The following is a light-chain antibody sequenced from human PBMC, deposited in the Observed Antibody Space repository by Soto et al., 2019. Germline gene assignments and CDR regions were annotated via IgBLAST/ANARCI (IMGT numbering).Light chain of an antibody. CDR1: QSVGSN. J-gene: IGKJ1*01. CDR3: QQYYDWPWT. CDR2: GAS. Sequence: ENVMTQSPGSLSVSPGERVALSCRASQSVGSNLAWYQRKPGQAPRLLIYGASTRATGIPSRFSGSGSGTEFTLTISSLQSEDFAVYYCQQYYDWPWTFGQGTTVEIK. V-gene: IGKV3-15*01.